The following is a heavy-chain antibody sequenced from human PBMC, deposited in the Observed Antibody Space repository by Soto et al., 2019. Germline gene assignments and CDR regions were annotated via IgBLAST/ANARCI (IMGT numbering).Heavy chain of an antibody. Sequence: ASVKVSCKASGGTFSNHAISWVRQAPGQGLEWVGGIIPMFPTADYAQRFQGRVTITADDSTTTVYMELSGLRSEDTAMYYCARDDATYCGGDCYRYFYYGMDVCGQRTTVTVSS. CDR3: ARDDATYCGGDCYRYFYYGMDV. V-gene: IGHV1-69*13. D-gene: IGHD2-21*02. CDR1: GGTFSNHA. CDR2: IIPMFPTA. J-gene: IGHJ6*02.